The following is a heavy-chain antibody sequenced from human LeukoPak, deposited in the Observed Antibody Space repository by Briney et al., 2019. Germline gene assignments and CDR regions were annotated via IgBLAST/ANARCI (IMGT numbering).Heavy chain of an antibody. D-gene: IGHD5-18*01. CDR3: ARSLGWDYTYGYNY. V-gene: IGHV3-53*01. CDR1: GFTVSSNY. Sequence: GGSLRLSCAASGFTVSSNYMSWLRPAPGKGLVGVLVIYSCGNTYYAVSVKGRSTISRDNSKNTLYLQMNSLSAEDTAVYYCARSLGWDYTYGYNYWGQGTLVTVSS. J-gene: IGHJ4*02. CDR2: IYSCGNT.